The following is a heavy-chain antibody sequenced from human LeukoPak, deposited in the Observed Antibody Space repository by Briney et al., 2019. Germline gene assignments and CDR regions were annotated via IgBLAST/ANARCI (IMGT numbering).Heavy chain of an antibody. J-gene: IGHJ6*03. CDR3: ARDTGQNVGGHYYYYYMDV. CDR1: GGSISSYH. CDR2: IYTSGST. D-gene: IGHD2-15*01. V-gene: IGHV4-4*07. Sequence: PSETLSLTCTVSGGSISSYHWSWIRQPAGKGLEWIGRIYTSGSTNYNPSLKSRVTMSVDTSKNQFSLKLSSVTAADTAVYYCARDTGQNVGGHYYYYYMDVWGKGTTVTVSS.